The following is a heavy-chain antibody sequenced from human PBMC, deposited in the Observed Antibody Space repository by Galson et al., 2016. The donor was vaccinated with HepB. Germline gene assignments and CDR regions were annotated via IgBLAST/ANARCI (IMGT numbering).Heavy chain of an antibody. CDR3: AKRGVWDVHYFDY. J-gene: IGHJ4*02. CDR1: GFTFSIQA. Sequence: SLILSCAASGFTFSIQAMSWVRQAPGKGLEWVSLIGGTSGRTYYADSVKGRFTISRDNSKNTLYLQMNSLRAEDTAVYYCAKRGVWDVHYFDYWGQGTLVTVSS. V-gene: IGHV3-23*01. CDR2: IGGTSGRT. D-gene: IGHD3-16*01.